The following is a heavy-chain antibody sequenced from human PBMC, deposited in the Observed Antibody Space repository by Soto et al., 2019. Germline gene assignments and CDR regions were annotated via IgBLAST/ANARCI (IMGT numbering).Heavy chain of an antibody. D-gene: IGHD6-19*01. Sequence: GGSLRLSCAASGFTFSSYAMHWVRQAPGKGLEWVAVISYDGSNKYYADSVKGRFTISRDNSKNTLYLQMNSLRAEDTAVYYCAKGDSSASGLWGQGTLVTVSS. CDR1: GFTFSSYA. J-gene: IGHJ4*02. V-gene: IGHV3-30-3*01. CDR3: AKGDSSASGL. CDR2: ISYDGSNK.